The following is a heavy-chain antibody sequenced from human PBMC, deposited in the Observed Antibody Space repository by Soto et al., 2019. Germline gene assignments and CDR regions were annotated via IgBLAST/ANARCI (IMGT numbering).Heavy chain of an antibody. Sequence: ASVKVSCKSSGYTFINYYVRWVRQAPGQGLEWMGMINPSGGRTTYPQKFQGRVTMTRDTSTSTVYVELSSLRSDDTAVFYCAREKASTSLLTHYYYAMDVWGQGTTVTVSS. CDR3: AREKASTSLLTHYYYAMDV. CDR1: GYTFINYY. CDR2: INPSGGRT. V-gene: IGHV1-46*01. J-gene: IGHJ6*02.